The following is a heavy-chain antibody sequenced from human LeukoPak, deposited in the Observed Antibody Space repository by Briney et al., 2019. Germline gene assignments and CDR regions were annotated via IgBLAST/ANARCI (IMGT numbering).Heavy chain of an antibody. Sequence: PGRSLRLSCAASGFTFSSYAMHWVRQAPGKGLEWVAVISYDGSNKYYADSVKGRVTISRDNSKNTLYLQMNSLRAEDTAVYYCARDRLIAAAGGDYWGQGTLVTVSS. V-gene: IGHV3-30-3*01. J-gene: IGHJ4*02. CDR1: GFTFSSYA. D-gene: IGHD6-13*01. CDR2: ISYDGSNK. CDR3: ARDRLIAAAGGDY.